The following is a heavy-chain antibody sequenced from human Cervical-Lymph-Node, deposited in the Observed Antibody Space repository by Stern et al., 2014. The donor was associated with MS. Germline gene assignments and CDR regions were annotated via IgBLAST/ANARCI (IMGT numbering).Heavy chain of an antibody. J-gene: IGHJ4*01. CDR1: GFSLSTSGVG. Sequence: QLPLKESGPPLVKPPQTLTLTCTFSGFSLSTSGVGVGWLLQPPGKALEWLALFYWTDDRRYSPSLKSRLTITKDTSKNQVVLTMTNMDPVDTATYYCAHDYHDILTGYYNSRFASWGHGTLVTVSS. V-gene: IGHV2-5*01. D-gene: IGHD3-9*01. CDR3: AHDYHDILTGYYNSRFAS. CDR2: FYWTDDR.